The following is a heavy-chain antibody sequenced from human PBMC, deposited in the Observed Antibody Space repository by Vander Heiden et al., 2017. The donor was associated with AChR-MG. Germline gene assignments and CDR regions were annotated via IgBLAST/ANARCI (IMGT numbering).Heavy chain of an antibody. Sequence: QLQLQESGPGLVKPPETLSPTCTVSGCSISSSSDEWGWIRQPPGKGREWIGSIYYSGSTYYNPSLESRVTISVDTSKNQFSLKLSSVTAADTAVYYCASHPGGSSSTDFDYWGQGTLVTVSS. CDR1: GCSISSSSDE. V-gene: IGHV4-39*01. D-gene: IGHD6-13*01. J-gene: IGHJ4*02. CDR2: IYYSGST. CDR3: ASHPGGSSSTDFDY.